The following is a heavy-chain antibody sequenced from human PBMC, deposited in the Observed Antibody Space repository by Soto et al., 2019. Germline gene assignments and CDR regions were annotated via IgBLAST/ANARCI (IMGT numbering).Heavy chain of an antibody. J-gene: IGHJ4*02. CDR1: GFTFSSYG. CDR2: ISYDGSNK. D-gene: IGHD4-17*01. CDR3: AKVLHTTAVIRPQGPSED. Sequence: GGSLRLSYAASGFTFSSYGMHWVRQAPGKGLEWVAVISYDGSNKYYADSVKGRFTISRDNSKNTLYLQMNSLRAEDTAVYYCAKVLHTTAVIRPQGPSEDCGQGALVPVS. V-gene: IGHV3-30*18.